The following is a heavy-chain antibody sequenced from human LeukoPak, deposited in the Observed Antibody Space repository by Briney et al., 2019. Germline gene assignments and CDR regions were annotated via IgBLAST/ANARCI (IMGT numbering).Heavy chain of an antibody. Sequence: ASVKVSCKASGGTFSSYAISWVRQAPGQGLEWMGRIIPILGIANYAQKFQGRVTITADKSTSTAYMELSSLRSEDTAVYYCATSPKLDDYYYYMDVWGKGTTVTVSS. CDR1: GGTFSSYA. CDR3: ATSPKLDDYYYYMDV. V-gene: IGHV1-69*04. CDR2: IIPILGIA. D-gene: IGHD2-2*01. J-gene: IGHJ6*03.